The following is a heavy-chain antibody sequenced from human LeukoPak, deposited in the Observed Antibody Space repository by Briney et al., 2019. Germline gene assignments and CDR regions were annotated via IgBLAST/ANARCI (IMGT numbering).Heavy chain of an antibody. CDR1: GGSFSSYD. CDR3: ARHSGSYLPDY. J-gene: IGHJ4*02. Sequence: SETLSPTCTVPGGSFSSYDWSWIRQPPGKGLEWIGCIYFSGRIYYNPSLKSRVTISVDTSKNQFSLKLSSVTAADTAVYYWARHSGSYLPDYWGQGTLVTVSS. V-gene: IGHV4-59*04. CDR2: IYFSGRI. D-gene: IGHD1-26*01.